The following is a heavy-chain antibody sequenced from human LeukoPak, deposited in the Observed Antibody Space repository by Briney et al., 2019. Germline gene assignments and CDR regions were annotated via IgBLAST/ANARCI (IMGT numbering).Heavy chain of an antibody. CDR3: GKGNGVWVGELIFGDAFDV. CDR1: GFTFSSYV. V-gene: IGHV3-23*01. CDR2: ISGSGGST. Sequence: GGSLRLSCAASGFTFSSYVMSCVRQAPGKGLEWVSSISGSGGSTYYADSVKGRFTISRDNSKNTLYLQMNSLRAEDTAVYYCGKGNGVWVGELIFGDAFDVWGQGTMVTVSS. D-gene: IGHD3-10*01. J-gene: IGHJ3*01.